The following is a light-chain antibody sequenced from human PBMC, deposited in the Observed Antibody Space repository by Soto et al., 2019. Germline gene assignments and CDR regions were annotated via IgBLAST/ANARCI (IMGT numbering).Light chain of an antibody. CDR3: QQRSNWPLT. J-gene: IGKJ4*01. CDR2: DAS. CDR1: HSVSRY. V-gene: IGKV3-11*01. Sequence: IVLTQSPATLSLSPGERATLSCRASHSVSRYLAWYQQKPGQAPRLLMYDASNRATGIPARFRGSGSGTDFTLTISSLEPEDFAVYYCQQRSNWPLTFGGGTKVEIK.